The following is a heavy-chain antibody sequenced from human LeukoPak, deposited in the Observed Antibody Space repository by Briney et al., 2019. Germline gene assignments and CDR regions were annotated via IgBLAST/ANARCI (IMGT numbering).Heavy chain of an antibody. Sequence: GGSLRLSCAASGFTVSSNYMSWARQAPGKGLEWVSVIYSGGSTYYADSVKGRFTISSDNSKNTLYLQMNSLRAEDTAVYYCARAGTTGDFDYWGQGTLVTVSS. CDR2: IYSGGST. CDR1: GFTVSSNY. J-gene: IGHJ4*02. CDR3: ARAGTTGDFDY. D-gene: IGHD4-11*01. V-gene: IGHV3-53*01.